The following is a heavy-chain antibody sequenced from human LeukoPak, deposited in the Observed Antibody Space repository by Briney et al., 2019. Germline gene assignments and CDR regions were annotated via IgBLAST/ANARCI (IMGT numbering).Heavy chain of an antibody. CDR2: ISGSGGST. D-gene: IGHD3-16*02. CDR1: GFTFSSYG. Sequence: PGGSLRLSCAASGFTFSSYGMSWVRQAPGKGLEWVSAISGSGGSTYYADSVKGRFTISRDNSKNTLYLQMNSLRAEDTAVYYCAKVKNLGELSSHFDYWGQGTLVTVSS. V-gene: IGHV3-23*01. J-gene: IGHJ4*02. CDR3: AKVKNLGELSSHFDY.